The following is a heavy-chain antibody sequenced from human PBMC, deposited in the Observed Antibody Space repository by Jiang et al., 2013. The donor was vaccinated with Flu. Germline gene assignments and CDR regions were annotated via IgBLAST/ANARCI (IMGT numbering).Heavy chain of an antibody. J-gene: IGHJ4*02. CDR3: ARQPGPDCSSTSCHTLNDY. Sequence: VKKPGESLKISCKGSGYSFTSYWIGWVRQMPGKGLEWMGIIYPGDSDTRYSPSFQGQVTISADKSISTAYLQWSSLKASDTAMYYCARQPGPDCSSTSCHTLNDYWGQGTLVTVSS. CDR1: GYSFTSYW. D-gene: IGHD2-2*02. V-gene: IGHV5-51*01. CDR2: IYPGDSDT.